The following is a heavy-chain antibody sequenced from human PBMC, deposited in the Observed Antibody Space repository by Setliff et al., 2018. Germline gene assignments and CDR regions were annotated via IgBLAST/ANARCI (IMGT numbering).Heavy chain of an antibody. CDR1: GGSISSYY. CDR3: AREQWLDPPGYYYMDV. Sequence: PSETLSLTCTVSGGSISSYYWIWIRQPAGKGLEWIGHIYIGGSANYNPSLKSRATMSIDTSKNQFSLKLNSVTAADMAVYYCAREQWLDPPGYYYMDVWAKGTTVTVSS. D-gene: IGHD6-19*01. V-gene: IGHV4-4*07. CDR2: IYIGGSA. J-gene: IGHJ6*03.